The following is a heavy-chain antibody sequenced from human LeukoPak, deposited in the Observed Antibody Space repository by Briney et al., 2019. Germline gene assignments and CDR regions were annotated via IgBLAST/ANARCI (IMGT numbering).Heavy chain of an antibody. Sequence: SETLSLTCTVSGGSISSYYWSWIRQPPGKGLEWIGYIYYSGSTNYNPSLKSRVTISVETSKNQFSLKLSSVTAADTAVYYCARLNHYYGMDVWGQGTTVTVSS. CDR1: GGSISSYY. V-gene: IGHV4-59*01. CDR2: IYYSGST. CDR3: ARLNHYYGMDV. J-gene: IGHJ6*02.